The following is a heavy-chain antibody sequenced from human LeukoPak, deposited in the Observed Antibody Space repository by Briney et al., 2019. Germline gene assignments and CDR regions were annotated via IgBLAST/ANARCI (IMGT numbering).Heavy chain of an antibody. CDR2: ISSSSSYI. V-gene: IGHV3-21*01. D-gene: IGHD4-23*01. CDR1: GFTFSSYS. CDR3: ARKETTVVTRKAFDI. Sequence: GGSLRLSCAASGFTFSSYSMNWVRQAPGKGLEWVSSISSSSSYIYYADSVKGRFTISRDNAKNSLYLQMNSLRAEDTAVYYCARKETTVVTRKAFDIWGQGTMVTVSS. J-gene: IGHJ3*02.